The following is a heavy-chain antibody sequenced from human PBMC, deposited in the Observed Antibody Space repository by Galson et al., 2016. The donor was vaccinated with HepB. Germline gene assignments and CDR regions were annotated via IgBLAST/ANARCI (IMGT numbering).Heavy chain of an antibody. Sequence: SVKVSCKASGYTFTSHDISWVRQAPGQGLEWMGWISAYNGNTNYAQKLQGRVTMTTDKSTSTAYMELRSLRSDDTAGYYCARASTSWINWFDPWGQGTLVTVSS. CDR1: GYTFTSHD. J-gene: IGHJ5*02. V-gene: IGHV1-18*01. CDR2: ISAYNGNT. D-gene: IGHD2-2*01. CDR3: ARASTSWINWFDP.